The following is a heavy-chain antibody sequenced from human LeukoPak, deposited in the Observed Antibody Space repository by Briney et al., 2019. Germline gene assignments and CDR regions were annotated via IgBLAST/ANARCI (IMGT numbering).Heavy chain of an antibody. D-gene: IGHD3-22*01. CDR3: AREYYYETSGYYRKPYFDY. J-gene: IGHJ4*02. CDR2: ISSSGSTI. CDR1: GFTFSDYY. V-gene: IGHV3-11*01. Sequence: GGPLRLSCAASGFTFSDYYMSWILQAPGKGLEWVSYISSSGSTIYHADSVKGRFTISRDNAKNSLYLQMNSLRAEDTAVYYCAREYYYETSGYYRKPYFDYWGQGTLVTVSS.